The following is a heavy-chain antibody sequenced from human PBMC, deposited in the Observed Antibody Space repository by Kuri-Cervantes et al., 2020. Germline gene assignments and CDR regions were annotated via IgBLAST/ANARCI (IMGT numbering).Heavy chain of an antibody. V-gene: IGHV3-9*01. CDR2: ISWNSGSI. CDR1: GFTFDDYA. J-gene: IGHJ4*02. CDR3: VFGIRRYFDY. Sequence: SLKISCAASGFTFDDYAMHWVRQAPGKGLEWVSGISWNSGSIGYADSVKGRFTISRDNAKNSLYLQMNSLRAEDTAVYYCVFGIRRYFDYWGQGTLVTVSS. D-gene: IGHD3-3*01.